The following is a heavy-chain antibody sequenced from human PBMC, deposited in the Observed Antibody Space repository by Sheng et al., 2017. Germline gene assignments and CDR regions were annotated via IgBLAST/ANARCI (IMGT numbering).Heavy chain of an antibody. J-gene: IGHJ4*02. CDR1: GGTFSSYA. Sequence: QVQLVQSGAEVKKPGSSVKVSCKASGGTFSSYAISWVRQAPGQGLEWMGGIIPILGIANYAQKFQGRVTITADKSTSTAYMELSSLRSEDTAVYYCARSCSSTSCYNGTGLWGQGTLVTVSS. V-gene: IGHV1-69*10. CDR3: ARSCSSTSCYNGTGL. D-gene: IGHD2-2*02. CDR2: IIPILGIA.